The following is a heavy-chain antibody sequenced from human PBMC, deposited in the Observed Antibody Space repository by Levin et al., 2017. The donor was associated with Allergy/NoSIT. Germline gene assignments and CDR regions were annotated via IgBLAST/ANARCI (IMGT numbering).Heavy chain of an antibody. CDR3: ARQINNWFDS. Sequence: NSSETLSLTCTVSGGSISTSYWTWIRQPAEKGLEWIGRMYLNVGTNYNPSLKSRVTMSVDTSKNQFSLRLTSVTAADTAVYYCARQINNWFDSWGQGTLVTVSS. J-gene: IGHJ5*01. CDR1: GGSISTSY. V-gene: IGHV4-4*07. CDR2: MYLNVGT.